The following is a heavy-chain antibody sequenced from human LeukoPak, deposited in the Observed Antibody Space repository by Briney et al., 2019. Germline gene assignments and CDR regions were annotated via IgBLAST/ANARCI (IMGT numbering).Heavy chain of an antibody. V-gene: IGHV3-23*01. J-gene: IGHJ3*01. CDR3: AKDSFSYNGIFDALDV. D-gene: IGHD2-8*01. CDR2: TGPV. Sequence: GGSLRLSCAASGFTFSSYAMSWVRQAPGKGLEWVSSTGPVHYADSVKGRFTISRDDSKNTLFLQMNSLRAEDTAIYYCAKDSFSYNGIFDALDVWGQGTMVTVSS. CDR1: GFTFSSYA.